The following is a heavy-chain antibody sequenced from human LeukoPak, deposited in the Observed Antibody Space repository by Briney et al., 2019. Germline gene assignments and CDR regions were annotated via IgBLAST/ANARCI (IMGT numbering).Heavy chain of an antibody. CDR3: ARHNRRSIGDWFDP. D-gene: IGHD2/OR15-2a*01. J-gene: IGHJ5*02. CDR2: MYYTGST. V-gene: IGHV4-59*08. CDR1: GGSISSYF. Sequence: PSETLSLTCTVSGGSISSYFWSWIRQPPGKGLEWIGYMYYTGSTNYNPSLKSRVTMSVDTSKNQFSLKLTSVTAADTAVYYCARHNRRSIGDWFDPWGQGALVTVFS.